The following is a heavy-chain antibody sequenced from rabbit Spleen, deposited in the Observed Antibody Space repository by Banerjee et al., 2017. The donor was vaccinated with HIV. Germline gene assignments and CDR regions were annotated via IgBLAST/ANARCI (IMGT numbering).Heavy chain of an antibody. V-gene: IGHV1S40*01. Sequence: QSLEESVGDLVKPGTSLTLICTASGFSFRTNYDMCWFRQAPGKGLEWIVCIDSGSSGFTYFASWAKGRFTFSKTSSTTVTLQMTNLTAADTATYFCARDLDSVIGWNFGWWGQGTLVTVS. D-gene: IGHD4-1*01. J-gene: IGHJ3*01. CDR1: GFSFRTNYD. CDR2: IDSGSSGFT. CDR3: ARDLDSVIGWNFGW.